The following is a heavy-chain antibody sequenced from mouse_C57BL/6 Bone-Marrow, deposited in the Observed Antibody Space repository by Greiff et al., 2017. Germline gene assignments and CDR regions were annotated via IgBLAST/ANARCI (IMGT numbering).Heavy chain of an antibody. CDR3: ASRITPNDYFDN. V-gene: IGHV1-61*01. CDR2: IYPSDSET. Sequence: QVQLQQSGAELVRPGSSVKLSCKASGYTFTSYWMDWVKQRPGQGLEWIGNIYPSDSETHYNQKFKDKATLTVDKSSSTAYMQLSSLTSEDSAVYYCASRITPNDYFDNWGQGTTLTVSS. CDR1: GYTFTSYW. D-gene: IGHD2-4*01. J-gene: IGHJ2*01.